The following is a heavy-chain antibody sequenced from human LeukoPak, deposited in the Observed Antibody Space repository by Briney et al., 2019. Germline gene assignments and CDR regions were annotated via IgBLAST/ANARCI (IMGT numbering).Heavy chain of an antibody. CDR3: ARDFEAGAFDP. CDR1: GGTFSSYT. J-gene: IGHJ5*02. D-gene: IGHD1-26*01. V-gene: IGHV1-2*02. CDR2: INPNSGGT. Sequence: ASVKVSCKASGGTFSSYTISWVRQAPGQGLEWMGWINPNSGGTNYAQKFQGRVTMTRDTSISTAYMELSRLRSDDTAVYYCARDFEAGAFDPWGQGTLVTVSS.